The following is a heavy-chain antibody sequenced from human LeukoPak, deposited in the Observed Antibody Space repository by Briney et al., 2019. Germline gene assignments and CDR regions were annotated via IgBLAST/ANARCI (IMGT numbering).Heavy chain of an antibody. J-gene: IGHJ4*02. V-gene: IGHV4-34*01. Sequence: SETLPLTCAVSGVSLSGYYWSWIRQPPGEGLEWLGEINHSGSTSYNPSLQSRVTISVDTSKNQFFLKLSSVTAADTAVYYCARGSLPIFGVVTLDYWGQGTLVTVSS. D-gene: IGHD3-3*01. CDR3: ARGSLPIFGVVTLDY. CDR1: GVSLSGYY. CDR2: INHSGST.